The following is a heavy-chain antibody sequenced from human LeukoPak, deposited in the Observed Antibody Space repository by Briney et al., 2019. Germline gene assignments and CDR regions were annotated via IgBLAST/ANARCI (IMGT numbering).Heavy chain of an antibody. J-gene: IGHJ5*02. CDR2: IWYDGNSK. D-gene: IGHD4-17*01. V-gene: IGHV3-33*03. CDR3: ARGMTTVTLNWFDP. CDR1: GFTFSSYG. Sequence: GGSLRLSCAAPGFTFSSYGMHWVRQAPGKGLEWVADIWYDGNSKFYTDSVKGRFTISRDNSNNTLYLQMDSLRAEDTAVYYCARGMTTVTLNWFDPWGQGTLVTVSS.